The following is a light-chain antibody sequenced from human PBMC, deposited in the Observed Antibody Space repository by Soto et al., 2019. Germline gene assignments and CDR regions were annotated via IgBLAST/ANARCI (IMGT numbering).Light chain of an antibody. Sequence: EIVMTQSPATLSVSPGEKATLSCRASQSLNNNLAWYQQKPGQGPRLLIYFASTRATGIPARFSGSGSGTEFSLTISSLHSEDFAIYYCQQYIAWPLTFGGGTKVETK. CDR2: FAS. CDR1: QSLNNN. J-gene: IGKJ4*01. CDR3: QQYIAWPLT. V-gene: IGKV3-15*01.